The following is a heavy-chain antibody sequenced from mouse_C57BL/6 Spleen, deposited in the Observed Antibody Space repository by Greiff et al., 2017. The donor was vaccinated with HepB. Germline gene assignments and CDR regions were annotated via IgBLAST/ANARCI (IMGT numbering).Heavy chain of an antibody. J-gene: IGHJ1*03. CDR1: GFSFNTYA. D-gene: IGHD1-1*01. Sequence: EVQRVESGGGLVQPKGSLKLSCSASGFSFNTYALNWVRHAPGKGLEWVARIRSKSNNYATYYADSVKDRLTISRDDSESMLYLQMNNLKTEYTAMYYGVRLGHYYGRSYDWYFDVWGTGITVTVSS. CDR2: IRSKSNNYAT. CDR3: VRLGHYYGRSYDWYFDV. V-gene: IGHV10-1*01.